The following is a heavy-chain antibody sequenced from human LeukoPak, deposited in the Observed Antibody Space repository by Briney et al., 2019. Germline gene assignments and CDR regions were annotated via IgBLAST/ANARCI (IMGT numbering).Heavy chain of an antibody. CDR1: GASISSGTYS. CDR3: ARGDGSGSGRWFDP. CDR2: IYHTGGT. Sequence: SETLSLTCTVSGASISSGTYSWSWIRQPPGEGLEWIGYIYHTGGTYYNPSLKGRVTISVDRSKNQFSLNLNFVTAADTALYYCARGDGSGSGRWFDPWGQGTLITVSS. V-gene: IGHV4-30-2*01. D-gene: IGHD3-10*01. J-gene: IGHJ5*02.